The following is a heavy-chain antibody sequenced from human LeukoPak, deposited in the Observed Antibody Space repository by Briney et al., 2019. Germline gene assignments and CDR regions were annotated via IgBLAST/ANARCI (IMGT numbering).Heavy chain of an antibody. CDR1: GFTYSSYS. Sequence: PGGSLRLSCAASGFTYSSYSMSWVRQAPGKGLEWVANIKQDGSEKYYVDSVKGRFTISRDNAKNSLYLQMNSLRAEDTAVYYCARAETDSYGVYYYYYMDVWGKGTTVTVSS. V-gene: IGHV3-7*01. CDR3: ARAETDSYGVYYYYYMDV. D-gene: IGHD5-18*01. CDR2: IKQDGSEK. J-gene: IGHJ6*03.